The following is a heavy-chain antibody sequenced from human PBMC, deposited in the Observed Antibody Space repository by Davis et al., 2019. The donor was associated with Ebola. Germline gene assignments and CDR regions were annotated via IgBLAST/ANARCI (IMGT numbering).Heavy chain of an antibody. J-gene: IGHJ2*01. CDR3: ARDLPGGDWYFDL. Sequence: PGGSLRLSCAASGFTFSSYAMSWVRQAPGKGLEWVSTITGSGDSTNYADSVKGRFTISRDNSKNTLYLQMSSLRAEDTAVYYCARDLPGGDWYFDLWGRGTLVTVSS. CDR1: GFTFSSYA. D-gene: IGHD1-14*01. CDR2: ITGSGDST. V-gene: IGHV3-23*01.